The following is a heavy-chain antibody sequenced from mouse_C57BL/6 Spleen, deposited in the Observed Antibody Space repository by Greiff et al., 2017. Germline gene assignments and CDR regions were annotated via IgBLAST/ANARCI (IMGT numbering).Heavy chain of an antibody. D-gene: IGHD3-3*01. CDR3: ARGDRGVLYAMDY. CDR1: GYTFTSYW. CDR2: IYPSDSET. V-gene: IGHV1-61*01. J-gene: IGHJ4*01. Sequence: QVQLKQPGAELVRPGSSVKLSCKASGYTFTSYWMAWVKQRPGQGLEWIGNIYPSDSETNYNQKFKDKATLTVDKSSSTAYMQLSSLTSEDSAVYYCARGDRGVLYAMDYWGQGTSVTVSS.